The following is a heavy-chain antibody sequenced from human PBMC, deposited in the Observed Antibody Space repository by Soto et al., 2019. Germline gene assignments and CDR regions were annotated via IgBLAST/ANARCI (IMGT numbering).Heavy chain of an antibody. CDR1: GFTFSSYA. D-gene: IGHD3-3*01. J-gene: IGHJ4*02. V-gene: IGHV3-23*01. CDR2: ISASGGIT. CDR3: AKVEGIIDPFEH. Sequence: EVQLLESGGGLVQPGGSLRLSCAASGFTFSSYAMSWVRQAPGKGVDWVTAISASGGITYYVDSVKGRFIISRDDSKNTLYLQMNSLRAEDTAVYYCAKVEGIIDPFEHWGQGTLVTVSS.